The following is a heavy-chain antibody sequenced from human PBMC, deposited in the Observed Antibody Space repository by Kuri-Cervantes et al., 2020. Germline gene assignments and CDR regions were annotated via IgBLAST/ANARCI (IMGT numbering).Heavy chain of an antibody. CDR1: GGSFSGYY. CDR2: ISSSGSTI. D-gene: IGHD2-15*01. CDR3: ARGLRDYCSGGSCYQGLGYYGMDV. Sequence: LSLTCAVYGGSFSGYYWSWIRQPPGKGLEWVSYISSSGSTIYYADSVKGRFTISRDNAKNSLYLQMNSLRAEDTAVYYCARGLRDYCSGGSCYQGLGYYGMDVWGQGATVTVSS. J-gene: IGHJ6*02. V-gene: IGHV3-11*04.